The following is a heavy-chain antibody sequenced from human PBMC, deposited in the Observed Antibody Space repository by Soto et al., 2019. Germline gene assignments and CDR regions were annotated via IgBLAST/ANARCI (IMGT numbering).Heavy chain of an antibody. Sequence: QVQLQESGPGLVKPSETLSLTCTVSGGSISSYYWSWIRQPPGKGLEWIGYIYYSGSTNYNPSLKSRVTISVDTSKNQFSLKLSSVTAADTAVYYCARSDYGGNFDFDYWGQGTLVTVSS. CDR3: ARSDYGGNFDFDY. V-gene: IGHV4-59*01. CDR1: GGSISSYY. D-gene: IGHD4-17*01. J-gene: IGHJ4*02. CDR2: IYYSGST.